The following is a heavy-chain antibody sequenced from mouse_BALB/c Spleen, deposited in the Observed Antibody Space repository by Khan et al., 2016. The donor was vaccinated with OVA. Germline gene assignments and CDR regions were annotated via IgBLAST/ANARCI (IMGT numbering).Heavy chain of an antibody. V-gene: IGHV9-3-1*01. CDR2: INTYTGEP. CDR3: TRFHGGY. CDR1: GYTFTDYV. J-gene: IGHJ2*01. Sequence: QIQLVQSGPELKKPGETVKISCKASGYTFTDYVMNWVKQSPGKGLKWMGWINTYTGEPTYADDFKGRFAFSLETSARTAYLQINSLKNEDTATYFCTRFHGGYWGQGTTLTVSS.